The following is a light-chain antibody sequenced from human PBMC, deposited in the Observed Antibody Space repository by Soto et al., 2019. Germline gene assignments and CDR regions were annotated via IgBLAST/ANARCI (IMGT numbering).Light chain of an antibody. CDR1: SSDVVGYDY. V-gene: IGLV2-8*01. Sequence: HSALTQPPSASGSPGQSVTISCTGTSSDVVGYDYVSWYQQHPGKAPKLMIYDVTKRPSGVPDRFSGSKSANTASLTVSGLQAEDEADYYCSSYAGTHIVFGTGTKVTVL. CDR2: DVT. J-gene: IGLJ1*01. CDR3: SSYAGTHIV.